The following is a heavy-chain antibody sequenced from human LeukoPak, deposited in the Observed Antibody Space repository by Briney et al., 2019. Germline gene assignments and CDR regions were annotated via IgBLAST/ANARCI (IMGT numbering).Heavy chain of an antibody. J-gene: IGHJ4*02. Sequence: PSETLSLTCAVSGASISDYYCTWIRQSAGKGLEWIGRVYSSGSTNYNPSLKSRVTMSVDTSKNQFSLRLSSVTAADTAVYYCARQAYDYVDSPFHYWGQGTLVTVSS. V-gene: IGHV4-4*07. CDR3: ARQAYDYVDSPFHY. CDR1: GASISDYY. D-gene: IGHD3-10*02. CDR2: VYSSGST.